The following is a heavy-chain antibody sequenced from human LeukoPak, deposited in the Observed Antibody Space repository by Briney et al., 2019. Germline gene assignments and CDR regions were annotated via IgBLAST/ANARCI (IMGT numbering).Heavy chain of an antibody. CDR1: GFTFSSYG. V-gene: IGHV3-30*18. J-gene: IGHJ4*02. CDR3: AKGGAAAGTQPAY. CDR2: ISYDGSNK. Sequence: PGGSLRLSCAASGFTFSSYGMHWVRQAPGKGLEWVAVISYDGSNKYYADSVKGRFTISRDNSKNTLHLQMNSLRAEDTAVYYCAKGGAAAGTQPAYWGQGTLVTVSS. D-gene: IGHD6-13*01.